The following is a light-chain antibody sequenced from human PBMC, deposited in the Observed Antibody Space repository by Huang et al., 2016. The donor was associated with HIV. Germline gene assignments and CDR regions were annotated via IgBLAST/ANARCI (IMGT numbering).Light chain of an antibody. J-gene: IGKJ1*01. CDR2: TAS. V-gene: IGKV1-39*01. CDR3: QQSLSVPRT. CDR1: QNITKS. Sequence: DIQMTQSPPSLSASVGGRVTFACRANQNITKSLNWYQQKPGKAPKLLIYTASTLESGVPSRFSGSESGSRFTLSITNLQPEDFATYYCQQSLSVPRTFGRGTTLEIK.